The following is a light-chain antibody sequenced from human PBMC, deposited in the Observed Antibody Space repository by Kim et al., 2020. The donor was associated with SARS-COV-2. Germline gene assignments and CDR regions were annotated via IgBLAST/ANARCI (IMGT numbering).Light chain of an antibody. CDR3: QQYGSSPQT. V-gene: IGKV3-20*01. CDR2: GAS. CDR1: QSVSSSS. Sequence: EIVLTQSPGTLSLSPGEKATLSCRVSQSVSSSSLAWYQQKPGQAPRLLIYGASNWATGIPDRFSGSGSGTDFTLTISGVEPEDSVVYYCQQYGSSPQTFGQGTKVDIK. J-gene: IGKJ1*01.